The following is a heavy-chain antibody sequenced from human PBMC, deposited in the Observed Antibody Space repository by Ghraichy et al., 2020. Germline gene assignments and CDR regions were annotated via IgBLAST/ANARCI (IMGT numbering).Heavy chain of an antibody. CDR1: GLTFSIHA. V-gene: IGHV3-23*01. CDR2: ISGSDNNT. Sequence: GGSLRLSCAASGLTFSIHAMSWVRQAPGKGLERVSAISGSDNNTYYADSVKGRFTISRDNSMNMLYLQMSSLRAEDTAVYYCAKSDCGTIHCRLLDFWGQGILVTVSS. CDR3: AKSDCGTIHCRLLDF. D-gene: IGHD2-21*01. J-gene: IGHJ4*02.